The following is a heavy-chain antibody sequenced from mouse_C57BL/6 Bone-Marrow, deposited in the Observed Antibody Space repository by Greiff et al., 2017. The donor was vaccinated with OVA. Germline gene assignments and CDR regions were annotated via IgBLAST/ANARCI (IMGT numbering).Heavy chain of an antibody. J-gene: IGHJ2*01. CDR1: GFNIKDDY. Sequence: DVKLVESGAELVRPGASVKLSCTASGFNIKDDYMHWVKQRPEQGLEWIGWIDPENGDTEYASKFQGKATITADTSSNTAYLQLSSLTSEDTAVYYCTTVTLYYFDYWGQGTTLTVSS. D-gene: IGHD2-1*01. CDR3: TTVTLYYFDY. V-gene: IGHV14-4*01. CDR2: IDPENGDT.